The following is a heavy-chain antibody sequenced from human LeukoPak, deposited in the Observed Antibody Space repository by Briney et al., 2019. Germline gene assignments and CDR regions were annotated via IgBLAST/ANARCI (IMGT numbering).Heavy chain of an antibody. D-gene: IGHD5-12*01. J-gene: IGHJ2*01. CDR3: ARDRNSGYETYWYFDL. CDR1: GYTFTSYY. CDR2: INPSGGST. Sequence: GAPVKVSCKASGYTFTSYYMHWVRQAPGQGLEWMGIINPSGGSTSYAQKFQGRVTMTRDTSISTAYMELSRLRSDDTAVYYCARDRNSGYETYWYFDLWGRGTLVTVSS. V-gene: IGHV1-46*01.